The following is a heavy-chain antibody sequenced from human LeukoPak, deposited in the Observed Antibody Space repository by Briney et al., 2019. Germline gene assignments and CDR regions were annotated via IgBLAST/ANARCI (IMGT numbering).Heavy chain of an antibody. J-gene: IGHJ4*02. V-gene: IGHV4-34*01. CDR2: ISHSGST. Sequence: SETLSLTCAVYGGSFSGYHWNWLRQSPGKGLEWIGEISHSGSTNYNPSLKSRVTISVDTSKNQFSLRLSSMTAADTAVYYCARGVGIPLRNNGPHLAYWGQGILVTVSS. CDR3: ARGVGIPLRNNGPHLAY. D-gene: IGHD2/OR15-2a*01. CDR1: GGSFSGYH.